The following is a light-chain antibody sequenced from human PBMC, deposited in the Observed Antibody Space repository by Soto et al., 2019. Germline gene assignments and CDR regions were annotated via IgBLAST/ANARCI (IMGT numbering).Light chain of an antibody. J-gene: IGKJ2*01. CDR2: SAS. Sequence: DIQMTQSPSSLSASLGDRVTITCRASQGIRDALGWYQQKPGKVPKRLIYSASSLQNGVPSRFSGSGSETVFTLTISSLQPEDFATYFCLQHSDYPFTFGQGTRLEI. CDR3: LQHSDYPFT. CDR1: QGIRDA. V-gene: IGKV1-17*01.